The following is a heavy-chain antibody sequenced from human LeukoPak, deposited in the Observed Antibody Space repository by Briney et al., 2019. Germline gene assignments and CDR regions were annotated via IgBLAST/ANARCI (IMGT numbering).Heavy chain of an antibody. CDR2: IIPILGIA. J-gene: IGHJ4*02. D-gene: IGHD2-2*03. CDR1: GGTFSSYA. CDR3: ARDPGYSSSTSCYDRWMDY. V-gene: IGHV1-69*04. Sequence: SVKVSCKASGGTFSSYAISWVRQAPGQGLEWMGRIIPILGIANYAQKFQGRVTITADKSTSTAYMELSSLRSEDTAVYYCARDPGYSSSTSCYDRWMDYWGQGTLVTVSS.